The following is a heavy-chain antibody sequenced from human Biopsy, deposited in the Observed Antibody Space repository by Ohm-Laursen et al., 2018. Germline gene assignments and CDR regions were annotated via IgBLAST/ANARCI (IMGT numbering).Heavy chain of an antibody. J-gene: IGHJ2*01. D-gene: IGHD3-22*01. CDR3: ARDRGYYSDRTVPGYFDL. CDR1: GDSISSYY. CDR2: VYYTGST. Sequence: VTLSLTCTVSGDSISSYYWSWIRQPPGKGLQWIGYVYYTGSTDYNPPLQSRVTISVDTSKNHFSLRLRSVTPADTAIYYCARDRGYYSDRTVPGYFDLWGRGTLVTVSS. V-gene: IGHV4-59*01.